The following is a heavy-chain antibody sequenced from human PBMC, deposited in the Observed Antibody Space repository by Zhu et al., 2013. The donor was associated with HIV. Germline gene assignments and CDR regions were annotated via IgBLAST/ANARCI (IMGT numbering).Heavy chain of an antibody. J-gene: IGHJ4*02. D-gene: IGHD6-25*01. V-gene: IGHV4-34*01. CDR2: ITHIGDT. CDR3: ARGVGAATSYFDS. Sequence: QVQLQQWGADLLKPSETLSLTCVVYGGSFSGYSWNWIRQPPGKGLEWLGEITHIGDTNYNPSLKSRVTISLDTSRNLLSLNLKSLTAADTAIYYCARGVGAATSYFDSWGQGTPXTVSS. CDR1: GGSFSGYS.